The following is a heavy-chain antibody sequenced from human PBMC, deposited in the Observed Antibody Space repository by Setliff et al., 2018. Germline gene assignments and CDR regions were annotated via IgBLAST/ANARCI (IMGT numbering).Heavy chain of an antibody. CDR1: GYTFTGYY. CDR2: IDPSGDYT. J-gene: IGHJ4*02. CDR3: VRQDILTGYYAFDY. D-gene: IGHD3-9*01. Sequence: ASVKVSCKASGYTFTGYYMHWVRQAPGQGLEWMGIIDPSGDYTNYGQKFQGRVTMTRDTSTTTVYMELSSLRSEDTAVYYCVRQDILTGYYAFDYWGQGTLVTVSS. V-gene: IGHV1-46*01.